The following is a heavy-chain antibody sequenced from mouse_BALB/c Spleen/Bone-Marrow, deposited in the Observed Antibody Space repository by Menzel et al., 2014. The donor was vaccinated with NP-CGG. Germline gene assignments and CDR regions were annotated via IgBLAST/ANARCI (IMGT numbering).Heavy chain of an antibody. J-gene: IGHJ1*01. Sequence: VQLQQSGAELVKPGASVKLSCKASGYTFTSYYMYWVKPRPGQGLEWIGEINPSNGGINFNEKFKNKATLTVDKSSSTAYMQLSSLTSEDSAVYYCTRSYYGNYFDVWGAGTTVTVSS. D-gene: IGHD2-1*01. V-gene: IGHV1S81*02. CDR3: TRSYYGNYFDV. CDR1: GYTFTSYY. CDR2: INPSNGGI.